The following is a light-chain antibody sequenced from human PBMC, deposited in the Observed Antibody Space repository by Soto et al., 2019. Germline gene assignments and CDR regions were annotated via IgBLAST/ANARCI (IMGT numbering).Light chain of an antibody. V-gene: IGKV1-9*01. Sequence: IQLTQSPSSLSASVGDRVTITCRASQGISSYLAWYQQKPGKAPELLIYAASTLQSGVPSRFSGSGSGTDFTLTISSLQPEDFATYYCQQLNSYPFTFGGGTKVDIK. J-gene: IGKJ4*01. CDR1: QGISSY. CDR2: AAS. CDR3: QQLNSYPFT.